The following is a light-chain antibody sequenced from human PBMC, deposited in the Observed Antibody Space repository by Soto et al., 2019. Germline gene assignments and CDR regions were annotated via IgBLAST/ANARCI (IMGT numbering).Light chain of an antibody. CDR2: EVR. Sequence: QSALTQPASVSGSPGQSIIISCTGTSSDVGSYNFVSWYQQHPGKAPKLMIYEVRKRPSGVSNRFSGSKSGNTASLTISGLQPEDEADYYCCSYAGNSGVFGGGTKLTVL. J-gene: IGLJ3*02. V-gene: IGLV2-23*02. CDR1: SSDVGSYNF. CDR3: CSYAGNSGV.